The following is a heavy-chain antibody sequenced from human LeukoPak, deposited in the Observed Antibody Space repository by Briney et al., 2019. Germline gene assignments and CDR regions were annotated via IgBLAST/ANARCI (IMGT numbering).Heavy chain of an antibody. CDR3: ARALLRYYDSSGPPGY. Sequence: GGSPRLSCAASGFTFSSYAMHWVRQAPGKGLEYVSAISSNGGSTYYANSVKGRFTISRDNSKNTLYLQMGSLRAEDMAVYYCARALLRYYDSSGPPGYWGQGTLVTVSS. CDR1: GFTFSSYA. V-gene: IGHV3-64*01. CDR2: ISSNGGST. J-gene: IGHJ4*02. D-gene: IGHD3-22*01.